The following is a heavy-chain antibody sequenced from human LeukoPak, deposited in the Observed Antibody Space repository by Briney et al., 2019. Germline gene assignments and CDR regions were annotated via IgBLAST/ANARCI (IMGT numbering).Heavy chain of an antibody. Sequence: GGSLRLSCAASGFTFSNYWMHWVRQGPGKGLVWVSRINDDWTFTTYADSVKGRFTISRDNAKNTLDLQMNSLRAEDTAVYYCARLRGAVTGTDPFDYWGQGTLVTVSS. J-gene: IGHJ4*02. V-gene: IGHV3-74*01. CDR1: GFTFSNYW. CDR2: INDDWTFT. CDR3: ARLRGAVTGTDPFDY. D-gene: IGHD6-19*01.